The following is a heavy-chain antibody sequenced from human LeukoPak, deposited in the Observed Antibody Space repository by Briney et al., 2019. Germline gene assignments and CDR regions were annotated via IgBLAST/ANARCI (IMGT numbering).Heavy chain of an antibody. Sequence: PSETLSLTCTVSGGSLSSYSCSWIRQPPGEGLEWIGYIYYSGSTNYNPSLKHRVTISLDASKIHFSLKLRSVTAADTAVYFCVRERQGAADLRLLDYWGQGTLVTVSS. CDR1: GGSLSSYS. D-gene: IGHD5-12*01. CDR2: IYYSGST. J-gene: IGHJ4*02. V-gene: IGHV4-59*01. CDR3: VRERQGAADLRLLDY.